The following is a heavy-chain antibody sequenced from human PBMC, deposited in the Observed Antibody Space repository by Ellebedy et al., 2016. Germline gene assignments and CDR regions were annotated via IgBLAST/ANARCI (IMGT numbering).Heavy chain of an antibody. CDR2: INAGNGNT. D-gene: IGHD2-8*02. CDR3: ARGPGTGTAQARYYYGMDV. J-gene: IGHJ6*02. Sequence: ASVKVSXXASGYTFTSYAMHWVRQAPGQRLEWMGWINAGNGNTKYSQKFQGRVTITRDTSASTAYMELSSLRSEDTAVYYCARGPGTGTAQARYYYGMDVWGQGTTVTVSS. CDR1: GYTFTSYA. V-gene: IGHV1-3*01.